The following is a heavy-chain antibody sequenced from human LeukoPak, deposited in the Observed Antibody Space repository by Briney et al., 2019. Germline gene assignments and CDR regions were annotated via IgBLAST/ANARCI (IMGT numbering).Heavy chain of an antibody. J-gene: IGHJ4*02. Sequence: ASVKVSCKASGYTFTSYYMHWVRQAPGQGLEWMGIINPSGGSTSYAQKFQGRVTMTRDTSTSTVYMELSSLRSEDTAVSYCARDHYYYGSGSYYNPLGYWGQGTLVTVSS. V-gene: IGHV1-46*01. CDR1: GYTFTSYY. D-gene: IGHD3-10*01. CDR2: INPSGGST. CDR3: ARDHYYYGSGSYYNPLGY.